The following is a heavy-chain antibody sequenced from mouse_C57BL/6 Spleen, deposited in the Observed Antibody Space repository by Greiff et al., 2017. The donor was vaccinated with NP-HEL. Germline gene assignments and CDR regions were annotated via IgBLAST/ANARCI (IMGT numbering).Heavy chain of an antibody. CDR1: GYTFTDYY. J-gene: IGHJ2*01. CDR3: ARAYGYDEDY. V-gene: IGHV1-19*01. D-gene: IGHD2-2*01. Sequence: VQLQQSGPVLVKPGASVKMSCKASGYTFTDYYMNWVKQSHGKSLEWIGVINPYNGGTSYNQKFKGKATLTVDKSSSTAYMELNSLTSEDSAVYYCARAYGYDEDYWGQGTTLTVSS. CDR2: INPYNGGT.